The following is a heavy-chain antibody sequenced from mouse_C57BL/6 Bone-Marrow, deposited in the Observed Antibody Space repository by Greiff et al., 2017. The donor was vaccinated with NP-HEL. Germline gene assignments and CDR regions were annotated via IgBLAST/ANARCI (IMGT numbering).Heavy chain of an antibody. Sequence: EVQLVESGGGLVKPGGSLKLSCAASGFTFSDYGMHWVRQAPEKGLEWVAYISSGSSTIYYADTVKGRFTISRDNAKNTLFLQMTSLRSEDTAMYYCARIYDGYYAWFAYWGQGTLVTVSA. CDR3: ARIYDGYYAWFAY. D-gene: IGHD2-3*01. CDR1: GFTFSDYG. V-gene: IGHV5-17*01. CDR2: ISSGSSTI. J-gene: IGHJ3*01.